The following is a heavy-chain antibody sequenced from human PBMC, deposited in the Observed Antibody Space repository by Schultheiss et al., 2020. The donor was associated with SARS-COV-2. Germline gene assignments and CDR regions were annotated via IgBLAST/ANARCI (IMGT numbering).Heavy chain of an antibody. Sequence: SETLSLTCAVYGGSFSGYYWSWIRQPPGKGLEWIGEINHSGSTNYNPSLKSRIGISIDTSKNQFSLKLSSVTAADATVYYCARGPTYYYGSGSYNHYYYGMDVWGQGTTVTVSS. CDR3: ARGPTYYYGSGSYNHYYYGMDV. J-gene: IGHJ6*02. D-gene: IGHD3-10*01. V-gene: IGHV4-34*01. CDR1: GGSFSGYY. CDR2: INHSGST.